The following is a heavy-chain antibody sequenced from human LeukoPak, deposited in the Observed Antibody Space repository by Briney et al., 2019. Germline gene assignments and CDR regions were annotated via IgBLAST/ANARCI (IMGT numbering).Heavy chain of an antibody. CDR2: ISYNGSNK. J-gene: IGHJ6*03. Sequence: GGSLRLSCAASGFTFSSYWMHWVRQAPGKGLEWVAVISYNGSNKYHADSVKGRLTISRDNSKNTLFLQMNSLRAEDTAVYYCARDHNGGYDFWSGPHGYYMDVWGKGTTVTVSS. CDR3: ARDHNGGYDFWSGPHGYYMDV. CDR1: GFTFSSYW. V-gene: IGHV3-30-3*01. D-gene: IGHD3-3*01.